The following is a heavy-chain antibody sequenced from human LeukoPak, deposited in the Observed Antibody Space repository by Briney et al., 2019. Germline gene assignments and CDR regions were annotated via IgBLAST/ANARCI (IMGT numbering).Heavy chain of an antibody. D-gene: IGHD3-10*01. Sequence: ASVKVSCKASGYTFTSYAMNWVRQAPGQGLEWMGWINTNTGNPTYAQGFTGRFVFSLDTSVSTAYLQISSLKAEDTAVYYCARHYSGSGSFYKPDYWGQGTLATVSS. J-gene: IGHJ4*02. CDR2: INTNTGNP. V-gene: IGHV7-4-1*02. CDR1: GYTFTSYA. CDR3: ARHYSGSGSFYKPDY.